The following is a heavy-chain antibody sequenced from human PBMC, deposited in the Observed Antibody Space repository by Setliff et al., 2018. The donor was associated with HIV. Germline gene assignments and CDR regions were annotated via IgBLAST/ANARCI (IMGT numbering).Heavy chain of an antibody. Sequence: GGSLRLSCAASGIRFSNYAMSWVRQAPGKGLEWVSSISGSGGDTSYADSVQGRFTISRDNSKNMLYLQMNSLRAEDTAVYYCAKWFGEFLRAFDRWGQGTMVTVSS. V-gene: IGHV3-23*01. J-gene: IGHJ3*01. CDR2: ISGSGGDT. D-gene: IGHD3-10*01. CDR3: AKWFGEFLRAFDR. CDR1: GIRFSNYA.